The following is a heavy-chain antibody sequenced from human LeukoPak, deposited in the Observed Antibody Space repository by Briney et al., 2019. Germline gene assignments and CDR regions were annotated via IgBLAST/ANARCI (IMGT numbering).Heavy chain of an antibody. V-gene: IGHV6-1*01. CDR2: THYRSKWYN. D-gene: IGHD3-10*01. J-gene: IGHJ4*02. CDR1: GDSVSSNIAT. CDR3: ARYGPWFGELCLDY. Sequence: SQTLSLTCAISGDSVSSNIATWNWIRQSPSRGLEWLGRTHYRSKWYNDYAVSVKSRITINPDTSKNQFSLKLSSVTAADTAVYYCARYGPWFGELCLDYWGQGTLVTVSS.